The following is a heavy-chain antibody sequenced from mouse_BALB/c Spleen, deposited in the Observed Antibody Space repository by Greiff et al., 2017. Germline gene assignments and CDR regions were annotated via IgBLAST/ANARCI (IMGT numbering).Heavy chain of an antibody. J-gene: IGHJ3*01. CDR2: IDPANGNT. CDR1: GYTFTSYD. CDR3: AEFPGFAY. Sequence: EVQLQESGPELVKPGALVKISCKASGYTFTSYDINWVKQRPEQGLEWIGRIDPANGNTKYDPKFQGKATITADTSSNTAYLQLSSLTSEDTAVYYCAEFPGFAYWGQGTLVTVSA. V-gene: IGHV14-1*02.